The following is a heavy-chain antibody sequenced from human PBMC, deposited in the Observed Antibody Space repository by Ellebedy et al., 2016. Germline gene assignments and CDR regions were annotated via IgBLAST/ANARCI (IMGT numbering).Heavy chain of an antibody. Sequence: GESLKISCLASGFTFSSYALYWVRQAPGKGLEYVSAIGIKGDPYYADSVKGRFTISRDNSRNNLILQMSSLRAEDTALYYCLKRGDTVPSGWGYFDHWGRGTLVTVSS. D-gene: IGHD2-21*01. CDR1: GFTFSSYA. CDR3: LKRGDTVPSGWGYFDH. CDR2: IGIKGDP. J-gene: IGHJ4*02. V-gene: IGHV3-64D*08.